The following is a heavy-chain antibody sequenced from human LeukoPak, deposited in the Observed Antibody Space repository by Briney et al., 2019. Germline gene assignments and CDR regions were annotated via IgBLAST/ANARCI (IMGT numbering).Heavy chain of an antibody. CDR2: IYYSGST. Sequence: SETLSLTGTVSGGSISSYYWSWIRQPPGKGLEWIGYIYYSGSTNYSPSLKSRVTISVDTSKNQFSLKLSSVTAADTAVYYCARVRSSLNFDYWGQGTLVTVSS. D-gene: IGHD6-13*01. CDR3: ARVRSSLNFDY. CDR1: GGSISSYY. V-gene: IGHV4-59*01. J-gene: IGHJ4*02.